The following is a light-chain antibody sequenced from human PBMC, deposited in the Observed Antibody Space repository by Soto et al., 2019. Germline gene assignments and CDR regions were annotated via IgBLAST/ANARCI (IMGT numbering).Light chain of an antibody. CDR1: QSIDTS. CDR3: QQYTGPPTT. V-gene: IGKV3-20*01. CDR2: GAS. Sequence: LPQTPTSLSVSPGERVILSCRASQSIDTSLAWYQQKPGQAPRLLIYGASRRATGIPDRFSGRESGTDFTLTITTLEPEDSAVYFCQQYTGPPTTFGQGTRLET. J-gene: IGKJ5*01.